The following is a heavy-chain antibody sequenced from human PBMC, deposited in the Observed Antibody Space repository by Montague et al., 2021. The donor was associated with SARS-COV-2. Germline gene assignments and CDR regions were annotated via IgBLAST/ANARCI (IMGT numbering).Heavy chain of an antibody. V-gene: IGHV2-5*02. CDR3: AHSSGVDWLPRSRFDS. D-gene: IGHD3-9*01. CDR1: GFSLSTIGVG. J-gene: IGHJ5*01. Sequence: PALVKPTQTLTLTCTFSGFSLSTIGVGVGWIRQPPGKALEWLALIYWDDDKRYSPFLRSGLTTTKDTSKNQVVLTMTNMDPVDTATYFCAHSSGVDWLPRSRFDSWGQGTLVTVSS. CDR2: IYWDDDK.